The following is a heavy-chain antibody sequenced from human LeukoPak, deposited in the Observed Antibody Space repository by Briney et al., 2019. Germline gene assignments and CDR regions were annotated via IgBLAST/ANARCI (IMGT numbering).Heavy chain of an antibody. J-gene: IGHJ4*02. CDR3: ARHLSGVTGYTYGRGIDY. V-gene: IGHV3-7*02. Sequence: GGSLRLSCAASGFTFSSYWMSWIRQAPGKGLEWVANIKKDGSEKYYVDSVKGRFTISRDNAKTSLYLQMNSLRAEDTAVYYCARHLSGVTGYTYGRGIDYWGQGTLVTVSS. D-gene: IGHD5-18*01. CDR2: IKKDGSEK. CDR1: GFTFSSYW.